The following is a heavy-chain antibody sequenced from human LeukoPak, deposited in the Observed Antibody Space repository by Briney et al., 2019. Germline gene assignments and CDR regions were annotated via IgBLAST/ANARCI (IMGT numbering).Heavy chain of an antibody. J-gene: IGHJ6*02. Sequence: ASVKVSCKASGYTFTGYYMHWVREAPGQGLEWMGRINPNSGGTNYAQKFQGRVTVTRDTSISTAYMELSRLRSDDTAVYYCARALRGSSATYGTDVWGQGTTVTVSS. D-gene: IGHD6-19*01. CDR1: GYTFTGYY. CDR3: ARALRGSSATYGTDV. V-gene: IGHV1-2*06. CDR2: INPNSGGT.